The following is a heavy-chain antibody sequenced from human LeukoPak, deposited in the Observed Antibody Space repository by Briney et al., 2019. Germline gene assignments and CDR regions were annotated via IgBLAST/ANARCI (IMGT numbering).Heavy chain of an antibody. V-gene: IGHV2-5*01. Sequence: SGPTLVNPTQTLTLTCTFSGFSLSTSGGGVGWIRQPPGKALEWLALIYWNDDKRYSPSLKSRLTITKDTSKNQVGLTITKMGPVDTATYSFAHTKLGGIAARPFFDYWGPGTLVTVSS. D-gene: IGHD6-6*01. CDR2: IYWNDDK. CDR3: AHTKLGGIAARPFFDY. J-gene: IGHJ4*02. CDR1: GFSLSTSGGG.